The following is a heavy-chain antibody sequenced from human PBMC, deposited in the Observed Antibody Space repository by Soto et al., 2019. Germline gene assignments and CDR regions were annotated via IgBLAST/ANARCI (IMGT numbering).Heavy chain of an antibody. CDR2: ISTYNENT. V-gene: IGHV1-18*01. CDR1: GYTFTNHG. Sequence: ASVKVSCKASGYTFTNHGLSWVRQAPGQGLEWMGWISTYNENTNSAQKFQGRVTLTTDTSTKTAFMELRSLTGDDTAVYYCAREYGMDVWGQGTTVTVSS. J-gene: IGHJ6*02. CDR3: AREYGMDV.